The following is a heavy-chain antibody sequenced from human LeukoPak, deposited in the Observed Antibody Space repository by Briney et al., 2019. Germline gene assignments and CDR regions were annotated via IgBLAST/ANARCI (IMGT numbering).Heavy chain of an antibody. D-gene: IGHD2-15*01. CDR3: ANGGYCSGGSCYFSVYYYGMDV. J-gene: IGHJ6*02. CDR2: ISYDRSNK. Sequence: GRSLRLSCAASGFTFSSYGIHWVRQAPGKGLEWVAIISYDRSNKYYADYVKGRVTISSDKSKNTLYLQMNSLRADDTAVYYRANGGYCSGGSCYFSVYYYGMDVWGQGTTVTVSS. V-gene: IGHV3-30*18. CDR1: GFTFSSYG.